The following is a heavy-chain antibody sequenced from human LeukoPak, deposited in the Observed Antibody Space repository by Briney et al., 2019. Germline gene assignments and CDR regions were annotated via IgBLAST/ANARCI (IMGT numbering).Heavy chain of an antibody. CDR2: ISGSDSYI. CDR3: ARALTTLTYEGY. J-gene: IGHJ4*02. Sequence: PGGSLRLSCAASGFTFSSYTMHWIRQAPGKGLEWVSSISGSDSYIFYADSVKGRFTVSRDNAKDSLYLQMNSLRAEDTAVYYCARALTTLTYEGYWGQGTLVTVSS. V-gene: IGHV3-21*01. D-gene: IGHD1-1*01. CDR1: GFTFSSYT.